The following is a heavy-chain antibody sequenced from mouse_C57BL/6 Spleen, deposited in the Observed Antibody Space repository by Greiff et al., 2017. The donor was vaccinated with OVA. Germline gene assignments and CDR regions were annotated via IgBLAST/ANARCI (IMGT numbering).Heavy chain of an antibody. CDR2: IYPSDSET. D-gene: IGHD4-1*01. CDR3: ARRALAGTVDY. V-gene: IGHV1-61*01. J-gene: IGHJ2*01. CDR1: GYTFTSYW. Sequence: VQLQQSGAELVRPGSSVKLSCKASGYTFTSYWMDWVKQRPGQGLEWIGNIYPSDSETHYNQKFKDKATLTVAKSSSTAYMQLSSLTSEDSAVYYCARRALAGTVDYWGQGTTLTVSS.